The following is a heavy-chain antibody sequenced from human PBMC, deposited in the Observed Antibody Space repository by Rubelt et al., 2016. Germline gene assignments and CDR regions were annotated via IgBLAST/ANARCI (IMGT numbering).Heavy chain of an antibody. CDR2: IYYSGST. D-gene: IGHD1-14*01. V-gene: IGHV4-59*08. CDR1: GGSINSYY. J-gene: IGHJ4*02. CDR3: ARRRTTLGGDFYFDS. Sequence: QVQLQESGPGLVKPSETLSLTCTVSGGSINSYYWSWIRQPPGKGLEWIAYIYYSGSTKYNPSLKGRVTMSVDTSKNQFSLDLYSVTATDTAVYSCARRRTTLGGDFYFDSWGQGTLVTVSS.